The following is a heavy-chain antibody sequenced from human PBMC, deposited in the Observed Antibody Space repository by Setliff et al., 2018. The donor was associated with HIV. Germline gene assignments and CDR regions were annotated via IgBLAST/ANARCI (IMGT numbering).Heavy chain of an antibody. CDR1: GFTFSSYS. D-gene: IGHD3-9*01. J-gene: IGHJ6*02. CDR2: ISSSSSYI. CDR3: TRDNVLRYFDWLHYYYYGMDV. Sequence: GSLRLSCAASGFTFSSYSMNWVRQAPGKGLEWVSSISSSSSYIYYADSVKGRFTISRDNAKNSLYLQMNSLRAEDTAVYYCTRDNVLRYFDWLHYYYYGMDVWGQGTTVTVSS. V-gene: IGHV3-21*04.